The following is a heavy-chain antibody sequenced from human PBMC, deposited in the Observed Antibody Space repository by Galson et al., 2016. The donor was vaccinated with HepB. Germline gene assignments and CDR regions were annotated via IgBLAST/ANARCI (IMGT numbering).Heavy chain of an antibody. CDR3: ARTSISYYFDTTGHYSTRNNWFDP. D-gene: IGHD3-22*01. CDR1: GFTFSSYS. J-gene: IGHJ5*02. V-gene: IGHV3-48*04. CDR2: ISTSGSTI. Sequence: SLRLSCAASGFTFSSYSMNWVRQTPGKGLEWVSYISTSGSTIYYADSVKGRFFISRDNTRNSLYLHMNSLRAEVTAVYYCARTSISYYFDTTGHYSTRNNWFDPWGQGTLVTVSS.